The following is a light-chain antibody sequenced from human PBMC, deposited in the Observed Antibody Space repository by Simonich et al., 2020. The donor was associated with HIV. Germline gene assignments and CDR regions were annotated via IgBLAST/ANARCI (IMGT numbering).Light chain of an antibody. CDR1: SSDVGGYTY. CDR2: DVT. CDR3: CSYAGAYTVI. Sequence: QSALTQPRSVSGSPGQSVTLSCTGTSSDVGGYTYVSWYQQHPGKAPKLIIYDVTKRPSGVPDRFSGSKSGNTASLTISGLQAEDESDYYCCSYAGAYTVIFGGGTKLTVL. V-gene: IGLV2-11*01. J-gene: IGLJ2*01.